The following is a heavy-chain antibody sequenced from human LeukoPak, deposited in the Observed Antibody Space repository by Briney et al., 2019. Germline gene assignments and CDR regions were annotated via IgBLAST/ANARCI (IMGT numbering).Heavy chain of an antibody. D-gene: IGHD3/OR15-3a*01. Sequence: ASVKVSCKASGYTFTSYAMNWVRQAPGQGLEWMGWINTNTGNPTYAQGFTGRFVFSLDTSVSTAYLQISSLKAEDTAVYYCAREFTRVTWTWFDPWGQGTLVTVSA. J-gene: IGHJ5*02. CDR2: INTNTGNP. CDR3: AREFTRVTWTWFDP. V-gene: IGHV7-4-1*02. CDR1: GYTFTSYA.